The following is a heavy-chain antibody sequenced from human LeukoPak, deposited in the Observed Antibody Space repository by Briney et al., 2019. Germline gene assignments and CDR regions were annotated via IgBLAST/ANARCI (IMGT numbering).Heavy chain of an antibody. V-gene: IGHV6-1*01. Sequence: SQTLSLTCAISGDSVSSNSAAWTWIRQSPSRGLEWLGRTYYNSKWYNDYAVSVKSRITISPDTSKNQFSLQLNSVTPEDTAVYYCARDLHDASAAVITRSDHWGQGTLVTVSS. D-gene: IGHD3-22*01. CDR3: ARDLHDASAAVITRSDH. CDR2: TYYNSKWYN. J-gene: IGHJ4*02. CDR1: GDSVSSNSAA.